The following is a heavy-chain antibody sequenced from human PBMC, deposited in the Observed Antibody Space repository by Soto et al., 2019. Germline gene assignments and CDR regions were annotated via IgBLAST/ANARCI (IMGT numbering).Heavy chain of an antibody. Sequence: SETLSLTCTVSGGSISSGGYYWSWIRQHPGKGLEWIGYIYYSGSTYYNPSLKSRVTISVDTSKNQFSLKLSSVTAADTAVYYCARVARYCTNGVCYPQIADYFDYWGQGTLVTVSS. CDR2: IYYSGST. D-gene: IGHD2-8*01. V-gene: IGHV4-31*03. CDR1: GGSISSGGYY. J-gene: IGHJ4*02. CDR3: ARVARYCTNGVCYPQIADYFDY.